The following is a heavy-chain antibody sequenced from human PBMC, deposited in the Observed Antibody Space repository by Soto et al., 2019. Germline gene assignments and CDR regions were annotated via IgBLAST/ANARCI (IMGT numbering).Heavy chain of an antibody. V-gene: IGHV3-21*01. CDR3: ARERDYHPIVVVVAANYYGMDV. CDR1: GFTFSSYS. Sequence: KTGGSLRLSCAASGFTFSSYSMNWVRQAPGKGLEWVSSISSSSSYIYYADSVKGRFTISRDNAKNSLYLQMNSLRAEDTAVYYCARERDYHPIVVVVAANYYGMDVWGQGTTVTVSS. D-gene: IGHD2-15*01. J-gene: IGHJ6*02. CDR2: ISSSSSYI.